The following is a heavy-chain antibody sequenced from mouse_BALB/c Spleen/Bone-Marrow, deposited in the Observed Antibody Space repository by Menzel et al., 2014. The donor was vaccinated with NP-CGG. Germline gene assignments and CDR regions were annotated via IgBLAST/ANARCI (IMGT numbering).Heavy chain of an antibody. CDR1: GFSLTSYG. V-gene: IGHV2-9*02. CDR2: IWAGGGT. J-gene: IGHJ1*01. Sequence: VKLMESGPGLVAPSQRLSITCTVSGFSLTSYGVHWVRQPPGKGLEWLGLIWAGGGTNYNSALMSRLSISKDNSKSQVFLKMNSLQTDDTAMYYCARRDYGSRGGYFDVWGAGTTVTVSS. CDR3: ARRDYGSRGGYFDV. D-gene: IGHD1-1*01.